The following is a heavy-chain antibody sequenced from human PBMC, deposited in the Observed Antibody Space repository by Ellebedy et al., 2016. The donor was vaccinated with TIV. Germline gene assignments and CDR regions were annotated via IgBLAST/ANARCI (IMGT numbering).Heavy chain of an antibody. CDR2: INPSGGST. CDR1: GYTFPSFD. Sequence: ASVKVSXKASGYTFPSFDIIWVRQAPGQGLEWMGIINPSGGSTTYAQKFQGRVTMTRDTSTSTVYMELSSLRSEDTAVYYCARVSSRLPDYWGQGTLVTVSS. J-gene: IGHJ4*02. V-gene: IGHV1-46*01. CDR3: ARVSSRLPDY.